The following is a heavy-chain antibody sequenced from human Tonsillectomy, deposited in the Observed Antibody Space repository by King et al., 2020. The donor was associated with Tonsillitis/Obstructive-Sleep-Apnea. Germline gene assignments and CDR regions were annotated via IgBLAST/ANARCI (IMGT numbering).Heavy chain of an antibody. CDR1: GGSFSGYY. CDR3: AGMVPECFDAFDI. Sequence: VQLQQWGAGLLKPSETLSLTCAVYGGSFSGYYWSWIRQPPGKGLEWIGKINHSGSTNYNPSLKSRVTISLDTSNNQFSLKLTSVTAADTAVYYCAGMVPECFDAFDIWGQGTMVTVSS. J-gene: IGHJ3*02. V-gene: IGHV4-34*01. D-gene: IGHD3-10*01. CDR2: INHSGST.